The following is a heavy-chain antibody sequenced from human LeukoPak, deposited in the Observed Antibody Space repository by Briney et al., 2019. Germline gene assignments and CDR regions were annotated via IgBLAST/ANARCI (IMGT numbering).Heavy chain of an antibody. CDR3: ARARKSGYYYYYMDV. J-gene: IGHJ6*03. Sequence: GGSLRLSCAASGFTFSSYWMHWVRQAPGKGLVWVSRINSDGSSTSYADSVKGRFTISRDNAKNTLYLQMNSLRAEDTAVYYCARARKSGYYYYYMDVWGKGTTVTVS. V-gene: IGHV3-74*01. CDR2: INSDGSST. CDR1: GFTFSSYW. D-gene: IGHD1-26*01.